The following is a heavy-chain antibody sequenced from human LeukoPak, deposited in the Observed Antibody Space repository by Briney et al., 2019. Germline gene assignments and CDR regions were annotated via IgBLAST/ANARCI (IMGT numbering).Heavy chain of an antibody. J-gene: IGHJ4*02. D-gene: IGHD3-22*01. CDR1: GFTFSSYS. Sequence: PGGSLRLSCAASGFTFSSYSMNWVRQAPGKGLEWVSSISSSSSYIYYADSVKGRFTISRDNAKNSLYLQMNSLRAEDTAVYYCARDLLDYYDSSGYYWGQGTLVTVSS. V-gene: IGHV3-21*01. CDR2: ISSSSSYI. CDR3: ARDLLDYYDSSGYY.